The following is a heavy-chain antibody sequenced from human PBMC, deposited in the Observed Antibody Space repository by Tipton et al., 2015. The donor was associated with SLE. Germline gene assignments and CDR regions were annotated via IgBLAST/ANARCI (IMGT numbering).Heavy chain of an antibody. CDR2: ISWDSETI. V-gene: IGHV3-9*01. D-gene: IGHD6-25*01. J-gene: IGHJ6*03. CDR3: AKEGSRSSDPYYYYYMDV. Sequence: SLRLSCVASGFSFGDFGMFWVRQRPGKGLEWVSGISWDSETIDYGDSVKGRFTVSRDNAKNSLYLQMNSLRTEDTALYYCAKEGSRSSDPYYYYYMDVWGKGTTVTASS. CDR1: GFSFGDFG.